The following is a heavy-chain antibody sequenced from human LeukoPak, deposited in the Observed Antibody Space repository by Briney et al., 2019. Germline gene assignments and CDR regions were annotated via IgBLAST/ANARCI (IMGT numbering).Heavy chain of an antibody. Sequence: SETLSLTCTVSGGSISSYYWSWIRQPPGKGLEWIGYIYYSGSTNYNPSLKSRVTISVDTSKNQFSLKLSSVTAADTAVYYCARGEAYGGYVRYLDYWGQGTLVTVSS. V-gene: IGHV4-59*01. D-gene: IGHD5-12*01. J-gene: IGHJ4*02. CDR2: IYYSGST. CDR3: ARGEAYGGYVRYLDY. CDR1: GGSISSYY.